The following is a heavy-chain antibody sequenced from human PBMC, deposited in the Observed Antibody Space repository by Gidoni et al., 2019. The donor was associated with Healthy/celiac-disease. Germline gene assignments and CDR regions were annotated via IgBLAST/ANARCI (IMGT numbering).Heavy chain of an antibody. V-gene: IGHV4-39*01. CDR3: ASKYSSSWTGYYYYYGMDV. CDR1: GASISRSSYY. J-gene: IGHJ6*02. D-gene: IGHD6-13*01. CDR2: IYYSGSS. Sequence: QLQLQESAPGLVKPSATLSLICTVSGASISRSSYYWGWIRQPTGKGLEWIGSIYYSGSSSYNPSLKRRVSISGDTSKNQFSRKLSSVTAADTAVYYWASKYSSSWTGYYYYYGMDVWGQGTTVTVSS.